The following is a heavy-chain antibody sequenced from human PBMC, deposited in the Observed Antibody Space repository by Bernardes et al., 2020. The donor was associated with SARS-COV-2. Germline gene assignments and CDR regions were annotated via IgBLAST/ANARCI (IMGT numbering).Heavy chain of an antibody. J-gene: IGHJ4*02. CDR1: GFTFSKNG. Sequence: GGSLRLSCAASGFTFSKNGMHWVRQAPGKGLEWLSRLNGDGSTTNYAGSVRGRFTISRDNAKNTLYLQMNRLRDDDTAVYYCARGITMVRGISGLIDYWGRGTLVTVSS. CDR3: ARGITMVRGISGLIDY. CDR2: LNGDGSTT. D-gene: IGHD3-10*01. V-gene: IGHV3-74*01.